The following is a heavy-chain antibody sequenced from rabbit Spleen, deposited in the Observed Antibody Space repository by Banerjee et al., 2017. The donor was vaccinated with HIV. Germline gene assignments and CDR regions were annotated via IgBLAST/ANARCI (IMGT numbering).Heavy chain of an antibody. CDR3: ARVDSTYDWGWNL. CDR1: GIDFSSTYY. J-gene: IGHJ4*01. V-gene: IGHV1S40*01. D-gene: IGHD7-1*01. CDR2: IYSGSSGYT. Sequence: QSLEESGGDLVKPGASLTVTCTASGIDFSSTYYMCWVRQAPGKGLEWIGCIYSGSSGYTYYASWAKGRFTISKTSSTTVTLQVTSLTAADTATYFCARVDSTYDWGWNLWGPGTLVTVS.